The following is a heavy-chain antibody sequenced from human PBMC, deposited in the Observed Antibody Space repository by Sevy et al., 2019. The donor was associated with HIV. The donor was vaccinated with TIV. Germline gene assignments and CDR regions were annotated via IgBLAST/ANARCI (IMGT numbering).Heavy chain of an antibody. CDR2: IYPGDSET. J-gene: IGHJ4*02. D-gene: IGHD2-21*01. V-gene: IGHV5-51*01. CDR1: GYSFSSYW. CDR3: AKLVDYGGNCDY. Sequence: GESLKNSCKGSGYSFSSYWIGWVRQMPGKGLEWMGIIYPGDSETRYSPSFQGQVTISADKSIATAYLQWSSLKASDTAMYYCAKLVDYGGNCDYRGQGTLVTVSS.